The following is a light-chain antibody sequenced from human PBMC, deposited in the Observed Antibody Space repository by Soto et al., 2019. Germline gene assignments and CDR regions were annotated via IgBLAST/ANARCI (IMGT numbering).Light chain of an antibody. V-gene: IGKV3-15*01. CDR2: DAS. CDR1: QSVSSN. Sequence: EIVMTQSPATLSVSPGERGTLSCRASQSVSSNLAWYQQKPGQAPRLPIYDASTRATDIPARFSGSGSGTEFTLTISSLQSADCAVXFCQHGRSXGQGTKVDIK. J-gene: IGKJ1*01. CDR3: QHGRS.